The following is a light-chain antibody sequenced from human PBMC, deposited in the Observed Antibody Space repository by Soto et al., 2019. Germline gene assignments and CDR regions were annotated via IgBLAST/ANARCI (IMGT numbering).Light chain of an antibody. CDR2: DVT. J-gene: IGLJ2*01. Sequence: QSALTQPASVSGSPGQSITIAGTGTISDICGNNYVSWYQQHQGKAPKLMIYDVTNRPSGVSNRFSGSNSGNTASLTISGLQAEDEADYYCSSYTTSSTLFGGGTKLTVL. V-gene: IGLV2-14*03. CDR1: ISDICGNNY. CDR3: SSYTTSSTL.